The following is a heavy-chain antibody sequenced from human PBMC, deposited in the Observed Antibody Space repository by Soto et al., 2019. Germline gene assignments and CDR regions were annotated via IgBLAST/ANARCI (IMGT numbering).Heavy chain of an antibody. D-gene: IGHD3-10*01. CDR2: INAGNGNT. CDR1: GYTFTSCA. Sequence: ASVKVSCKASGYTFTSCAMHWVRQAPGQRLEWMGWINAGNGNTKYSQKFQGRVTITRDTSASTAYMELSSLRSEDTAVYYCARDLSFTMVRGVSYYFDYWGQGTLVTVSS. J-gene: IGHJ4*02. V-gene: IGHV1-3*01. CDR3: ARDLSFTMVRGVSYYFDY.